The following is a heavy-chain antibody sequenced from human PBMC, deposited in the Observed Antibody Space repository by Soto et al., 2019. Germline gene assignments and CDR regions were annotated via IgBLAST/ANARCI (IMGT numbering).Heavy chain of an antibody. CDR2: IYYSGTT. CDR1: GGSMNSYY. V-gene: IGHV4-59*08. CDR3: ARHPNAFDSCGFFDL. Sequence: QVLLQESGPGLVKPSETLSLTCSVSGGSMNSYYWSWIRQPPGKRLEWLGYIYYSGTTNYNPSLKGRVTISVDTSQNQVSLNLSSVTAADTAVYYCARHPNAFDSCGFFDLWGQGTLVSVSS. D-gene: IGHD3-22*01. J-gene: IGHJ5*02.